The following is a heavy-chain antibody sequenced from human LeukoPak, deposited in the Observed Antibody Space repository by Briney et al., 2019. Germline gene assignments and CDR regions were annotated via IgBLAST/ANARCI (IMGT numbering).Heavy chain of an antibody. Sequence: SETLSLTCTVSGGSISSYYWSWIRQPPGKGLEWIGYIYYSGSTNYNPSLKSRVTISVDTSKNQFSLKLSSVTAADTAVYYCARHHYYDSSPALDIWGQGTMVTVSS. D-gene: IGHD3-22*01. J-gene: IGHJ3*02. CDR1: GGSISSYY. CDR3: ARHHYYDSSPALDI. CDR2: IYYSGST. V-gene: IGHV4-59*08.